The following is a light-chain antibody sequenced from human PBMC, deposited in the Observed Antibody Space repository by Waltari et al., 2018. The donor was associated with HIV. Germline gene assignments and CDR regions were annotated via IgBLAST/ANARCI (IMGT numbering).Light chain of an antibody. CDR1: EPIRSD. CDR2: AAS. J-gene: IGKJ4*01. CDR3: QQHNSFPIT. Sequence: RVTIICRASEPIRSDLAWFQQKPRKAPKRLIFAASTLQTGVPQRFRGSGSGTQFTLTVTSLQPEDFATYFCQQHNSFPITFGGGTTV. V-gene: IGKV1-17*01.